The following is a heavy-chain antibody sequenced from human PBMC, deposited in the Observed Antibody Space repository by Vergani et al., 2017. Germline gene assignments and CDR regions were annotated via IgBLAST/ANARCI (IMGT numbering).Heavy chain of an antibody. V-gene: IGHV1-46*03. CDR1: GYTFSNDY. D-gene: IGHD3-9*01. CDR2: INPSGGHT. J-gene: IGHJ4*02. Sequence: QVQVVQSGAEVKKSGASVKVSCKTSGYTFSNDYMHWVRQAPGQGLEWMGIINPSGGHTNYAQKFQGRVTMTRDTSTSTVYMELSSLRSEDTAIYYCARGDYGIVSGYRYGGQGTLVTVS. CDR3: ARGDYGIVSGYRY.